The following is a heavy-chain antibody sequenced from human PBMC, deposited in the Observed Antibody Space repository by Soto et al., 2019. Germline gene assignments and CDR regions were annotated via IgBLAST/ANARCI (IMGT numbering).Heavy chain of an antibody. J-gene: IGHJ6*02. Sequence: SVKVSCKASGGTFSSYAISWVRQAPGQGLEWMGGIIPIFGTANCAQKFQGRVTITADESTSTAYMELSSLRSEDTAVYYCASRIVVVTATRPLYYYYGMDVWGQGTTVTVSS. D-gene: IGHD2-21*02. V-gene: IGHV1-69*13. CDR3: ASRIVVVTATRPLYYYYGMDV. CDR1: GGTFSSYA. CDR2: IIPIFGTA.